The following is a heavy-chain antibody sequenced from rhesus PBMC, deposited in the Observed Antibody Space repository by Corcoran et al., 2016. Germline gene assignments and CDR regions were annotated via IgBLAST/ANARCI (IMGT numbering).Heavy chain of an antibody. CDR1: GGSLSSNY. CDR2: IYGSSGST. J-gene: IGHJ5-2*02. Sequence: QLQLQESGPGLVKPSETLSLTCAVSGGSLSSNYWSWIRQPPGKGLEWIGRIYGSSGSTSYTPSLTSRVTISTDTSKNQFSLKLSSVTAADTAVYYCALGGTVRGYSLDVWGRGVLVTVSS. CDR3: ALGGTVRGYSLDV. V-gene: IGHV4-147*01. D-gene: IGHD5-24*01.